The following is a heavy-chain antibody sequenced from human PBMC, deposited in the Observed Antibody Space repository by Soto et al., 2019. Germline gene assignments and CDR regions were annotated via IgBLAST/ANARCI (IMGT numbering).Heavy chain of an antibody. CDR3: ARDQWGFLS. Sequence: SETLSLTCTVSGGSISSNGHYWTWIRQHPGKGLEWIAYIYYTGNTYYNPSLKSRLSISVDTSKNQFSLKLRSVTAADTAVYYCARDQWGFLSWGQGPLVTVPS. CDR2: IYYTGNT. D-gene: IGHD2-15*01. J-gene: IGHJ5*02. V-gene: IGHV4-31*03. CDR1: GGSISSNGHY.